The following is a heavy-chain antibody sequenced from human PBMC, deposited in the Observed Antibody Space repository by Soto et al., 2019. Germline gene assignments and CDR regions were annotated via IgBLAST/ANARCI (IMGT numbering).Heavy chain of an antibody. J-gene: IGHJ2*01. D-gene: IGHD3-22*01. Sequence: QLQESGPGLVKPSQTLSLTCTVSGASINNNDYYWSWLRQTPGKGLEWIGYVYYSGTSDYIPSLKRRLSMSIDKSQNQFTLKLNSVTAADTATYYCARMSYFYDKWYFDLWGRGTLVTVS. CDR3: ARMSYFYDKWYFDL. CDR2: VYYSGTS. CDR1: GASINNNDYY. V-gene: IGHV4-30-4*01.